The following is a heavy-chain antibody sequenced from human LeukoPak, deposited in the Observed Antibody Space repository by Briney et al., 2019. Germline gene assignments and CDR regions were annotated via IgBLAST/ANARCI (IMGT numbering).Heavy chain of an antibody. CDR1: GYSFTTYW. J-gene: IGHJ4*02. CDR3: ARHAKAYGSSCDY. CDR2: IDPSDSYT. V-gene: IGHV5-10-1*01. Sequence: GESLKISCKGSGYSFTTYWISWVRQMPGKGLEWMGRIDPSDSYTNYSPSFQGHVTISADKSFSTAYLQWTSLKASETAMYYCARHAKAYGSSCDYWGQGTLVTVSS. D-gene: IGHD6-13*01.